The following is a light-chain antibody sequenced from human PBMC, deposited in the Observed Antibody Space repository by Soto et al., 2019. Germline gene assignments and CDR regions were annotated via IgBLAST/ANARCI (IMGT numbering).Light chain of an antibody. V-gene: IGKV3-20*01. CDR1: QSFRSY. CDR2: DAS. J-gene: IGKJ1*01. Sequence: EIVLTQSPATLSLSPGERATLSCRASQSFRSYLAWYQQKPGQAPRLLIYDASTRATGIPARFSGSGSGTEFTLTISRLEPEDFAVYYCQQYGSSGTFGQGTKVDIK. CDR3: QQYGSSGT.